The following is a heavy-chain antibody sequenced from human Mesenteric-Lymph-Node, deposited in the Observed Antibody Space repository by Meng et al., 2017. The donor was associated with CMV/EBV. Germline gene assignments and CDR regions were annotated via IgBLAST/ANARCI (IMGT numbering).Heavy chain of an antibody. J-gene: IGHJ4*02. CDR2: IWYDGSQK. CDR3: ARKAGGSGYFDY. V-gene: IGHV3-33*01. Sequence: GESLKISCAASGFTFNTYGMHWVRQAPGKGLEWVAIIWYDGSQKYYADSMKGRFTISRDNSRNILYLQMDSLRAEDTAVYYCARKAGGSGYFDYWGQGTLVTVSS. D-gene: IGHD3-16*01. CDR1: GFTFNTYG.